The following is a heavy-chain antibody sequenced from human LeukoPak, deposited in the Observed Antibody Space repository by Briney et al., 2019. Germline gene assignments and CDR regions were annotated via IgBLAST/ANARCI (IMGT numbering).Heavy chain of an antibody. CDR3: ATGGYLVSGMDHFDY. Sequence: ASVKVSCKVSGYSLTELSMYWVRQAAPGTGLEWMGGFDPEDGETIYAQKFQGRVTMTEDTSTDTAYMELSSLRSEDTAVYYCATGGYLVSGMDHFDYWGQGTLVTVSS. J-gene: IGHJ4*02. D-gene: IGHD3-10*01. CDR2: FDPEDGET. CDR1: GYSLTELS. V-gene: IGHV1-24*01.